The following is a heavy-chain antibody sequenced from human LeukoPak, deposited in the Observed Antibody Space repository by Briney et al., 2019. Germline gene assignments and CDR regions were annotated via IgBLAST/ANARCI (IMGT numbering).Heavy chain of an antibody. D-gene: IGHD3-16*01. Sequence: SETLSLTCTVSGGSISSYYWSRIRQPPGKGLEWIGYIYTSGSTNYNPSLKSRVTISVDTSKNQFSLKLSSVTAADTAVYYCARRNVMTKSSGDAFDIWGQGTMVTVSS. CDR2: IYTSGST. J-gene: IGHJ3*02. V-gene: IGHV4-4*09. CDR1: GGSISSYY. CDR3: ARRNVMTKSSGDAFDI.